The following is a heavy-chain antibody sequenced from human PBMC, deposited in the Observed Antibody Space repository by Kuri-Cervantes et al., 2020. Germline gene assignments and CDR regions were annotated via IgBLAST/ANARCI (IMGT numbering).Heavy chain of an antibody. Sequence: GESLKISCAASGFTFSSYGMHWVRQAPGKGLEWVAVISYDGSNKYYADSVKGRFTIPRDNSKNTLYLQMNSLRAEDTAVYYCARSFQRRCSSTSCLLYYYYGMDVWGQGTTVTVSS. D-gene: IGHD2-2*01. CDR3: ARSFQRRCSSTSCLLYYYYGMDV. V-gene: IGHV3-30*03. CDR2: ISYDGSNK. CDR1: GFTFSSYG. J-gene: IGHJ6*02.